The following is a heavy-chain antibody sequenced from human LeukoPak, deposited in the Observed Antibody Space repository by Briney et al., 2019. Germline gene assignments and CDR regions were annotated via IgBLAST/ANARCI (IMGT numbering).Heavy chain of an antibody. J-gene: IGHJ4*02. D-gene: IGHD4-17*01. CDR2: IYYSGST. Sequence: KTSETLSLTCTVSGVSISSGDYYWSWIRQPPGKGLEWIGYIYYSGSTYYNPSLKSRVTISVDTSKNQFSLKLSSVTAADTAVYYCARVNYGDYGVLDYWGQGTLVTVSS. CDR1: GVSISSGDYY. CDR3: ARVNYGDYGVLDY. V-gene: IGHV4-30-4*01.